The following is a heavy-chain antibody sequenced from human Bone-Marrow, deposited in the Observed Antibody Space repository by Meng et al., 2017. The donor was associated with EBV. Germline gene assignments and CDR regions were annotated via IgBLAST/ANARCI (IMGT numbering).Heavy chain of an antibody. Sequence: LQDAGPGMVKPSATLSHTCSVSAGSVSSSSYYWGWIRQPPGKGLEWIGSIYYSGSTYCNPSLKSRVTISVDTSKTQFSLKLSSVTAADTAVYYCASIAAGSFDPWGQGTLVTVSS. CDR2: IYYSGST. V-gene: IGHV4-39*01. J-gene: IGHJ5*02. D-gene: IGHD6-13*01. CDR1: AGSVSSSSYY. CDR3: ASIAAGSFDP.